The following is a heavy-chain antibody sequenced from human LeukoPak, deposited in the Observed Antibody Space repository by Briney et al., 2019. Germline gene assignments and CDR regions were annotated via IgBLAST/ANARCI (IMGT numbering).Heavy chain of an antibody. CDR2: IRYDGSNE. Sequence: GGSLRLSCAASGFIFRHYGMHWVRQAPGKGLDWVAFIRYDGSNEYYADSVKGRFTDGSNEYYADSVKGRFTISRDNSKNTLYLQMSSLRAEDTAVYFCAKAYGDQSNYFDYWGQGTLVTVSS. J-gene: IGHJ4*02. CDR1: GFIFRHYG. V-gene: IGHV3-30*02. D-gene: IGHD4-17*01. CDR3: AKAYGDQSNYFDY.